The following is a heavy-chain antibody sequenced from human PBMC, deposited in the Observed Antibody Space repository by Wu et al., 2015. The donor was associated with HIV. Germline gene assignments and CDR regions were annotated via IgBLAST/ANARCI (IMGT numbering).Heavy chain of an antibody. CDR2: INPNSGGI. CDR1: GYTFTGYN. CDR3: AREAVAGTAELAL. J-gene: IGHJ4*02. V-gene: IGHV1-2*02. Sequence: QVQLVQSGAEVQGPGASVKVSCKASGYTFTGYNMHWVRQAPGQGLEWMGWINPNSGGIKYAQKFQGRVTMTRDTSISTTYMRLDRLTSDDTAVYYCAREAVAGTAELALWGQGTLVTVSS. D-gene: IGHD6-19*01.